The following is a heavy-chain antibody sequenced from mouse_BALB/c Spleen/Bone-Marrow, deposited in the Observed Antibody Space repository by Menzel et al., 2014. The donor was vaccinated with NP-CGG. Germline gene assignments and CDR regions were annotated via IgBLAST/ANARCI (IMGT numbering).Heavy chain of an antibody. CDR3: TRGGNWEDFDY. V-gene: IGHV5-17*02. D-gene: IGHD4-1*01. CDR1: GFTFSGFG. CDR2: ISSGSSTI. Sequence: EVKVEESGGGLVQPGGSRKLSCAASGFTFSGFGMHWVRQAPEKGLEWVAYISSGSSTIFYADTVKGRFTISRDNPKSTLFLQMTSLRSEDTAMYYCTRGGNWEDFDYWGQGTTLTVSS. J-gene: IGHJ2*01.